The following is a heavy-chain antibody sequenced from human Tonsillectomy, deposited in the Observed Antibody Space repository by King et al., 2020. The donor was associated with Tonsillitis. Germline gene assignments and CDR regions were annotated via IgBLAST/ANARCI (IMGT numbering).Heavy chain of an antibody. Sequence: GQLVQSGGGLVQPGGSLRLSCAASGFTFSSYEMNWVRQAPGKGLEWVSYISSSGSTIYYADSVKGRFTISRDNAKNSLYLQMNSLRAEDTAVYYCARDSNRSPFDYWGQGTLVTVSS. CDR2: ISSSGSTI. D-gene: IGHD1-14*01. J-gene: IGHJ4*02. CDR3: ARDSNRSPFDY. CDR1: GFTFSSYE. V-gene: IGHV3-48*03.